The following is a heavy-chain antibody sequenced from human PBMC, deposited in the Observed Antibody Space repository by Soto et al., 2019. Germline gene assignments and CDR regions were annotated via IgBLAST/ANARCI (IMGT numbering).Heavy chain of an antibody. D-gene: IGHD1-7*01. Sequence: EVQLVESGGGLVQPGGSLTLSCAGSGFAFSGSTIHWVRQASRKGLEWVGRIRSKANSYASAYAASVKGRFIISRDESKPTAYLQMSSLKIEDAAVYYCFRENSFAYHRMDVWDQGTTVTVSS. CDR2: IRSKANSYAS. CDR3: FRENSFAYHRMDV. J-gene: IGHJ6*02. V-gene: IGHV3-73*02. CDR1: GFAFSGST.